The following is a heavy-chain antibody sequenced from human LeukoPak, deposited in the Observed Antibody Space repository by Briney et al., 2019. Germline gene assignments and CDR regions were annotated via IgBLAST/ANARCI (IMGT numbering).Heavy chain of an antibody. Sequence: PGGSLRLSCAASGFTFSSYWMHWVRQAPGKGLVWVSHIKYDGSTTTYADSVKGRFTISRDNAKNTLYLEMNRLRAEDTAVYYCARPSSGFDYWGQGTLVTVSS. D-gene: IGHD3-3*01. V-gene: IGHV3-74*03. CDR3: ARPSSGFDY. J-gene: IGHJ4*02. CDR2: IKYDGSTT. CDR1: GFTFSSYW.